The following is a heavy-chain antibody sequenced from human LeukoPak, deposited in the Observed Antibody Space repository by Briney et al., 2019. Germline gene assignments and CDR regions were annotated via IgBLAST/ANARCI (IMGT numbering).Heavy chain of an antibody. J-gene: IGHJ4*02. CDR3: ARARAELLWFGELY. V-gene: IGHV4-39*07. Sequence: SETLSLTCTVSGGSISSSSYYWGWIRQPPGKGLEWIGSIYYSGSTYYNPSLKSRVTISVDTSKNQFSLKLSPVTAADTAVYYCARARAELLWFGELYWGQGTLVTVSS. CDR1: GGSISSSSYY. D-gene: IGHD3-10*01. CDR2: IYYSGST.